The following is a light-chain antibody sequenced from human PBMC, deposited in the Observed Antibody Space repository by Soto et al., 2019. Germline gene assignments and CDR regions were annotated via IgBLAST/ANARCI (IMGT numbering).Light chain of an antibody. CDR1: KSVSSRY. J-gene: IGKJ1*01. V-gene: IGKV3-20*01. CDR3: QQYASSPWT. CDR2: GTS. Sequence: EIGLTQSPGTLSLSPGERATLSCRASKSVSSRYFAWYQQKPGQAPRLLIYGTSSRATAIPDRFSGSGSGTDFTLTISRLEAEDFAVYYCQQYASSPWTFGQGTKVEIK.